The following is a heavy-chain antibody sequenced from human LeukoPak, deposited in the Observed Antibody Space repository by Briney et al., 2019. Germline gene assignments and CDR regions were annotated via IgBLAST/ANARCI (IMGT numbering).Heavy chain of an antibody. J-gene: IGHJ4*02. CDR3: ARLRWLGVGFYCDY. D-gene: IGHD6-19*01. Sequence: SETLSLTCTVSSGSICSYHWSWLPQTPEKRLGWIGYIYYSGRTIYDTPPKSRVTISVDTSKNQFSLKLSSVTAADTAVYDCARLRWLGVGFYCDYWGQGTLVTVSS. CDR2: IYYSGRT. CDR1: SGSICSYH. V-gene: IGHV4-59*08.